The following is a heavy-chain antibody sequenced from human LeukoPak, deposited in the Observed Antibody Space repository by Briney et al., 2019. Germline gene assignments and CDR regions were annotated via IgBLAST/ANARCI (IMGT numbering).Heavy chain of an antibody. CDR2: INHSGST. CDR3: ARRPLYGSGSYYKYYYYYMDV. D-gene: IGHD3-10*01. J-gene: IGHJ6*03. Sequence: SETLSLTCAVYDGSFSGYYWSWIRQPPGKGLEWIGEINHSGSTNYNPSLKSRVTISVDTSKNQFSLKLSSVAAADTAVYYCARRPLYGSGSYYKYYYYYMDVWGKGTTVTISS. V-gene: IGHV4-34*01. CDR1: DGSFSGYY.